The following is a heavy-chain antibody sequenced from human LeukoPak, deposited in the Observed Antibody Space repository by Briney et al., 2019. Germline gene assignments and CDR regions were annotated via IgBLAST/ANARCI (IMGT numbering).Heavy chain of an antibody. J-gene: IGHJ4*02. D-gene: IGHD3-22*01. CDR3: ASVPAYYYDSSGYYYFDY. CDR2: ITSSSTYI. CDR1: GFTFSNYN. V-gene: IGHV3-21*01. Sequence: GGSLRLSCAASGFTFSNYNMNWVRQAPGKGLEWVSSITSSSTYIFYADSVKGRFTISRDNAKNSLYLQMNSLRAEDTAVYYCASVPAYYYDSSGYYYFDYWGQGTLVTVSS.